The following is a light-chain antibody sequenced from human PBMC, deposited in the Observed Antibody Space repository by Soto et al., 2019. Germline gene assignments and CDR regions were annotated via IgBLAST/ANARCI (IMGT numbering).Light chain of an antibody. CDR1: QSIRRW. CDR3: QQYKSYFPAT. V-gene: IGKV1-5*01. J-gene: IGKJ1*01. Sequence: IRMTKSPAIMSAYVRDRVTIAFRVSQSIRRWLAWYQQKPGNAPQLLIFDASTLESGVPSRFSGRGSQTAFTLTISVLLPADYATYYCQQYKSYFPATFGQGTKADI. CDR2: DAS.